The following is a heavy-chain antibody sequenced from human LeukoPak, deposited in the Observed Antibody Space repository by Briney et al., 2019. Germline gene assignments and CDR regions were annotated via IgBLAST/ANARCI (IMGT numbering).Heavy chain of an antibody. V-gene: IGHV3-7*03. CDR1: GFTFSSYW. Sequence: QPGGSLRLSCAASGFTFSSYWMSWVRQAPGKGLEWVANINKDGGEKYYVDSVKGRFTISRDNAKNSLYLQMNSLRADDTAVYYCVKDSPPRYSGSPPAYWGQGTLVTVSS. D-gene: IGHD1-26*01. J-gene: IGHJ4*02. CDR2: INKDGGEK. CDR3: VKDSPPRYSGSPPAY.